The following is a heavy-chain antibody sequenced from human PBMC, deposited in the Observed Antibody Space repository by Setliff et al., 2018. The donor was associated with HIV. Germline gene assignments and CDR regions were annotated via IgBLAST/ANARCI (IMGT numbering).Heavy chain of an antibody. J-gene: IGHJ2*01. Sequence: PSETLSLTCTVSGGSISSGNYYWSWIRQHPGKGLEWIGNIYYSGITYYYNPSLKSRVTISVDTSKNQLSLKLTSVSAADTAVYYCARDGRAKGVYSHWHFDLWGRGTLVTVSS. CDR3: ARDGRAKGVYSHWHFDL. V-gene: IGHV4-31*03. CDR2: IYYSGITY. D-gene: IGHD2-8*01. CDR1: GGSISSGNYY.